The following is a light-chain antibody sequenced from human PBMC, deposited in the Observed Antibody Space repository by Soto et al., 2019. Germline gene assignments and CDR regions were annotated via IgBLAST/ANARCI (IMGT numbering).Light chain of an antibody. V-gene: IGKV3-20*01. J-gene: IGKJ3*01. CDR3: QQYGSSFT. CDR1: QSVGSTY. Sequence: EIVLTQSPGTLSLSPGERATLSCRASQSVGSTYLAWYQQKPDQAPRLLIYGASSRATGIPDRFSGSGSGTDFTLTISRLEPEDFAVYYCQQYGSSFTFGPGTKIDIK. CDR2: GAS.